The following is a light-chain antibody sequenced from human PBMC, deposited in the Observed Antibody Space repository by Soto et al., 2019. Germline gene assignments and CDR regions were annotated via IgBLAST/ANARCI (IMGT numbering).Light chain of an antibody. V-gene: IGLV2-8*01. CDR3: SSYAGSSIVV. Sequence: QSALTQPPSASGSPGQSVTISCTGTSSDVGGYNFVSWYQQHPGKAPKLMIYEVSERPSGVPDRFSGSKSGKTASLTVSGLQAEDEADYYCSSYAGSSIVVFGGGTKLTVL. CDR2: EVS. J-gene: IGLJ2*01. CDR1: SSDVGGYNF.